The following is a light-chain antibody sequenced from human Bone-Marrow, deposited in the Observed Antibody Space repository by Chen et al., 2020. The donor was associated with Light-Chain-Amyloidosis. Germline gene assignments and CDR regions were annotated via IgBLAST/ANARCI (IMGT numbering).Light chain of an antibody. J-gene: IGLJ2*01. Sequence: QSALTQPASVSGSPGQSITISCTGTSSDVGGYNYVSWYQQHPGKAPKLIIYVVTSRPSGVSNLFSGSKSGNTASLTISGLQAEDEADYYCSSYTTTNTLVFGGGTKLTVL. V-gene: IGLV2-14*03. CDR2: VVT. CDR1: SSDVGGYNY. CDR3: SSYTTTNTLV.